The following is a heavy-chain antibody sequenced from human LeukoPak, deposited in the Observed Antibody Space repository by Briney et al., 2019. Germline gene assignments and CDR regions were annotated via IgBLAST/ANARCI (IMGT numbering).Heavy chain of an antibody. Sequence: GGSLRLSCAASGFTFSSYAMSWVRQAPGKGLEWVSAISGSGGSTYYADSVKGRFTISRDNSKNTLYLQMNSLRAEDTAVYYCAKDRDYYDSSGYSFDAFDIWGQRTMVTVSS. J-gene: IGHJ3*02. CDR1: GFTFSSYA. V-gene: IGHV3-23*01. CDR3: AKDRDYYDSSGYSFDAFDI. D-gene: IGHD3-22*01. CDR2: ISGSGGST.